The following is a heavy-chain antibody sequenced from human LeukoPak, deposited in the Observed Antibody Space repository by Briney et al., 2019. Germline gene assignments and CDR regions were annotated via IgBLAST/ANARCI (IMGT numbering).Heavy chain of an antibody. Sequence: SETLSLTCTVSGGSISSGGYYWSWIRQHPGQGLEWIGYIYYSGSTYYNPSLKSRVTISVDTSKNQFSLKLSSVTAADTAVYYCARMVGLRLGELSFHYWGQGTLVTVSS. D-gene: IGHD3-16*02. CDR2: IYYSGST. CDR3: ARMVGLRLGELSFHY. J-gene: IGHJ4*02. V-gene: IGHV4-31*03. CDR1: GGSISSGGYY.